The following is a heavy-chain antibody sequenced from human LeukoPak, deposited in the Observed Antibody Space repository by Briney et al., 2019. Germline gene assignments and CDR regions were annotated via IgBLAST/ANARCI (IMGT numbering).Heavy chain of an antibody. V-gene: IGHV3-23*01. Sequence: GGSLRLSCAVAGITLSNYGMSWVRQAPGKGLEWVAGISGSGGGTNYADSVKGRFTISRDNPKNTLYLQMNSLRAEDTAVYFCAKRGVVIRVILVGFHKEAYYFDSWGQGALVTVSS. D-gene: IGHD3-22*01. J-gene: IGHJ4*02. CDR3: AKRGVVIRVILVGFHKEAYYFDS. CDR1: GITLSNYG. CDR2: ISGSGGGT.